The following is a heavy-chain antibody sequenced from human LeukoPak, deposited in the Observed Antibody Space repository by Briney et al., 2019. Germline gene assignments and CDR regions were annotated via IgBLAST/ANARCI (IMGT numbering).Heavy chain of an antibody. V-gene: IGHV1-2*06. CDR1: GYTFSAYY. CDR2: IIPNSGGI. CDR3: ARGDHYSSGWRTDAFDI. D-gene: IGHD6-19*01. J-gene: IGHJ3*02. Sequence: GASVKVSCKASGYTFSAYYVHWVRQVPGQGFEWMGRIIPNSGGIKYAQKFQGRVTVTSDTSINTASMEVNRLRLNDTAIYYCARGDHYSSGWRTDAFDIWGQGTMLTVSS.